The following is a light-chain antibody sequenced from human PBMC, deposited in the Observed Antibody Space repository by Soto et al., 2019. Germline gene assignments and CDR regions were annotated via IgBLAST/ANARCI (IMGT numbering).Light chain of an antibody. J-gene: IGKJ1*01. CDR3: QKYNNAPRT. V-gene: IGKV1-27*01. Sequence: DIQMTQSPSSLSASVGDTVTITCRASQGISNYLAWYQQKPGQVPNLLIYAASTLQSGVPSRFSGSGSGTGFTLTISSLRPEDVATYYCQKYNNAPRTFGQGTKVDI. CDR2: AAS. CDR1: QGISNY.